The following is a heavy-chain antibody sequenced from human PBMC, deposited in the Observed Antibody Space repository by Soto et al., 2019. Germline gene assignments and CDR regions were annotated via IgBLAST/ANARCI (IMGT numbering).Heavy chain of an antibody. D-gene: IGHD4-17*01. CDR3: ASPTVTPHYGMDV. Sequence: QVQLVESGGGLVKPGGSLRLSCAASGFTFSDYYMSWIRQAPGKGLEWVTYISSSGSTLYYADSVKGRFTISRDNAQNSLYLQMNSLRAEDTAVYYCASPTVTPHYGMDVWGQGTTVTVSS. J-gene: IGHJ6*02. V-gene: IGHV3-11*01. CDR1: GFTFSDYY. CDR2: ISSSGSTL.